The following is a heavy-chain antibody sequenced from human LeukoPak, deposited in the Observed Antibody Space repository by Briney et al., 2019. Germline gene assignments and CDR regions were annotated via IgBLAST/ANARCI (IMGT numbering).Heavy chain of an antibody. CDR1: GGSISSYY. D-gene: IGHD5-18*01. CDR2: IYTSGST. CDR3: AREVAQGRYSNFDY. Sequence: SETLSLTCTVSGGSISSYYWSWIRQPAGKGLEWIGRIYTSGSTNYNPSLKSRVTMSVDTSKNQFSLKLSSVTAADTAVYYCAREVAQGRYSNFDYWGQGNLVTVSS. V-gene: IGHV4-4*07. J-gene: IGHJ4*02.